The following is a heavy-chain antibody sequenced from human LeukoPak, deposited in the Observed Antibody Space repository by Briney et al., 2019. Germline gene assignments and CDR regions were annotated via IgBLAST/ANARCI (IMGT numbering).Heavy chain of an antibody. J-gene: IGHJ6*03. CDR2: INHSGST. D-gene: IGHD4-11*01. V-gene: IGHV4-34*01. CDR1: GGSISSYY. CDR3: ARSYSNYDTSYYYYYYMDV. Sequence: SETLSLTCTVSGGSISSYYWSWIRQPPGKGLEWIGEINHSGSTNYNPSLKSRVTISVDTSKNQFSLKLSSVTAADTAVYYCARSYSNYDTSYYYYYYMDVWGKGTTVTVSS.